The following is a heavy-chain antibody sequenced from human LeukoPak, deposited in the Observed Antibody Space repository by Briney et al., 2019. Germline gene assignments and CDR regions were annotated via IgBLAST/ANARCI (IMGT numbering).Heavy chain of an antibody. V-gene: IGHV4-39*01. CDR1: GDPISSYNYS. CDR3: ARASSGYYWDFDY. D-gene: IGHD3-22*01. Sequence: PSETLSLTCTVSGDPISSYNYSWGWIRQPPGKGLEWIGSIYYRGNTYYNPSLKSRVTISADTSKNQFSLKVTSVTAADTAVYYCARASSGYYWDFDYWGQGTLVTVSS. J-gene: IGHJ4*02. CDR2: IYYRGNT.